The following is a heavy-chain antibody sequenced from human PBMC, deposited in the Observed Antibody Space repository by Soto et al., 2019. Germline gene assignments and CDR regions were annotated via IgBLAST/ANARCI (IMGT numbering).Heavy chain of an antibody. CDR3: ARDLSVCSSTSCYGVPNPLPY. CDR2: FISSSSYI. CDR1: GFTFSSYS. J-gene: IGHJ4*02. Sequence: GGSLRLSCAASGFTFSSYSMNWVRQAPGKGLEWVSSFISSSSYIYYADSVKGRFTISRDNAKNSLYLQMNSLRAEDTAVYYCARDLSVCSSTSCYGVPNPLPYWGQGTLVTVSS. D-gene: IGHD2-2*01. V-gene: IGHV3-21*01.